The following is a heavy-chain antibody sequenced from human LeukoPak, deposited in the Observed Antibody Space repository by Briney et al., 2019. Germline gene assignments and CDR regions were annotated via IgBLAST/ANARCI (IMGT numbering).Heavy chain of an antibody. V-gene: IGHV4-4*07. Sequence: SETLSLTCTVSGGSISSYYWSWIRQPAGKGLEWIGRIYTSGSTNYNPSLKSRVTMSVDTSKNQFSLKLSSVTAADTAVYYCARLSHRANYYYYGMDAWGQGTTVIVSS. J-gene: IGHJ6*02. CDR3: ARLSHRANYYYYGMDA. CDR1: GGSISSYY. CDR2: IYTSGST.